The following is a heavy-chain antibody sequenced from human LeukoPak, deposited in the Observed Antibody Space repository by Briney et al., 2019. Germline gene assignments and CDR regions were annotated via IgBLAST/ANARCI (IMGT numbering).Heavy chain of an antibody. CDR3: ARDLYSYRYYYYYYGMDV. V-gene: IGHV3-33*01. CDR1: GFTFSSYG. Sequence: PGGSLRLSCAASGFTFSSYGMHWVRQAPGKGLEWVAVIRYDGSNKYYADSVKGRFTISRDNSKNTLYLQMNSLRAEDTAVYYCARDLYSYRYYYYYYGMDVWGQGTTVTVSS. J-gene: IGHJ6*02. CDR2: IRYDGSNK. D-gene: IGHD5-18*01.